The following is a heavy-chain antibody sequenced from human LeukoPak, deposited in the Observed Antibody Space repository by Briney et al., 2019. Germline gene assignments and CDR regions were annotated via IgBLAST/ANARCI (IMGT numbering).Heavy chain of an antibody. Sequence: SVKVSCKASGGTFSSYAISWVRQAPGQGLEWVGRIIPILGIANYAQKFQGRVTITADKSTSTAYMELSSLRSEDTAVYYCASASGNSGYDLWGQGTLVTVSS. CDR3: ASASGNSGYDL. CDR2: IIPILGIA. V-gene: IGHV1-69*04. CDR1: GGTFSSYA. J-gene: IGHJ5*02. D-gene: IGHD5-12*01.